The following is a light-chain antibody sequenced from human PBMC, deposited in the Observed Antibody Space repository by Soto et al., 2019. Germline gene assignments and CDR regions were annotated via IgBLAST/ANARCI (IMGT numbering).Light chain of an antibody. Sequence: QSALTQPASVSGSPGQSITISCTGTSSDVGGYNFVSWHQQHPGTAHQFIIYDDRNRPSGVSNRFSGSRSCNTASLTISGLQAEDEDDYYCSSYRSSSTVVFGGGTKLTVL. CDR1: SSDVGGYNF. CDR2: DDR. J-gene: IGLJ2*01. CDR3: SSYRSSSTVV. V-gene: IGLV2-14*03.